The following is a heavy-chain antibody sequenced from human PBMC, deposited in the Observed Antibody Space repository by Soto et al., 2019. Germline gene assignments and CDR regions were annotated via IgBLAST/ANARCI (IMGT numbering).Heavy chain of an antibody. CDR1: GGSISSSSYY. D-gene: IGHD6-13*01. V-gene: IGHV4-39*01. CDR2: IYYSGST. Sequence: SETLSLTCTISGGSISSSSYYWGWIRQPPGKGLEWIGSIYYSGSTYYNPSLKSRVTISVDTSKNQFSLKLSSVTAADTAVYYCARHQRHRSRYVDSWGQATLVTVSS. J-gene: IGHJ5*01. CDR3: ARHQRHRSRYVDS.